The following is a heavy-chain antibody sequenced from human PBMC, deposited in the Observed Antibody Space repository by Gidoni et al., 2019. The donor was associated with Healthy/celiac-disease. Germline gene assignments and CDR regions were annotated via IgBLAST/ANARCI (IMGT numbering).Heavy chain of an antibody. CDR2: ISWNSGNI. V-gene: IGHV3-9*01. CDR1: GFTFDDYA. Sequence: ELQLVESGGGLVQPGRSLRLSCAASGFTFDDYARYWVRAPPGKGLEWVSGISWNSGNIGYADSVKGRFTISRDNAKNSLYLQMNNLRVEDTALYYCAKDRGSFSLVGVLWFYPWGQGTLVTVSS. J-gene: IGHJ5*02. CDR3: AKDRGSFSLVGVLWFYP. D-gene: IGHD3-16*01.